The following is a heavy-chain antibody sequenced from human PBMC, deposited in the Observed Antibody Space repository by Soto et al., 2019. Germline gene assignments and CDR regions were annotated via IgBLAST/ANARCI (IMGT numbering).Heavy chain of an antibody. V-gene: IGHV4-39*01. J-gene: IGHJ5*02. CDR2: IYYSGST. CDR1: GGSISSSSYY. CDR3: ARHMTSYYDILTAGDWFDP. D-gene: IGHD3-9*01. Sequence: SETLSLTCTVSGGSISSSSYYWGWIRQPPGKGLEWIGSIYYSGSTYYNPSLKSRVTISVDTSKNQFSLKLSSVTAADTAVYYCARHMTSYYDILTAGDWFDPWGQGTLVTVSS.